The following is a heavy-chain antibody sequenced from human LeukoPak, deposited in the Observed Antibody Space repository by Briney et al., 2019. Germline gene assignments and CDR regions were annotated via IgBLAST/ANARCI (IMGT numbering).Heavy chain of an antibody. CDR1: GGSISSSSYY. Sequence: PSETLSLTCTVSGGSISSSSYYWGWIRQPPGKGLEYIGTIYYSGSTYYNPSLRSRVTISVDTSKNQFSLNLSSVTAADTAVYYCARGLDYDVPGNWFDPWGQGTLVTVSS. CDR3: ARGLDYDVPGNWFDP. D-gene: IGHD3/OR15-3a*01. V-gene: IGHV4-39*01. CDR2: IYYSGST. J-gene: IGHJ5*02.